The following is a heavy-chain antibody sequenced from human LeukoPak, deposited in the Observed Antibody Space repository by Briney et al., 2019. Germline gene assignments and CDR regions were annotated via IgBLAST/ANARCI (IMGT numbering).Heavy chain of an antibody. CDR1: GFTVSSNY. CDR2: ICPDGTVT. Sequence: GGSLRLSCAASGFTVSSNYMSWVRQAPGKGPMWVSRICPDGTVTNYADSVKARFIISRDNARNTVYLQTNSLRVEDTAVYYCVRDFRSADYWGQGTLVTISS. CDR3: VRDFRSADY. V-gene: IGHV3-74*01. J-gene: IGHJ4*02.